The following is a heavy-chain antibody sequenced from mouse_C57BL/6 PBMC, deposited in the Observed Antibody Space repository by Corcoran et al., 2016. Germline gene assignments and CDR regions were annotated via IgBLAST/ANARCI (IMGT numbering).Heavy chain of an antibody. Sequence: QIQLVQSGPELKKHGETVKISCKASGYTFSTYGMSWVKQAPGKGLKWMGWINTYSGVPTYADDFKGRFAFSLETSASTAYLQINNLKNEDTATYFCARGRDYYEDYWGQGTSVTVSS. V-gene: IGHV9-3*01. D-gene: IGHD1-1*01. CDR1: GYTFSTYG. CDR3: ARGRDYYEDY. CDR2: INTYSGVP. J-gene: IGHJ4*01.